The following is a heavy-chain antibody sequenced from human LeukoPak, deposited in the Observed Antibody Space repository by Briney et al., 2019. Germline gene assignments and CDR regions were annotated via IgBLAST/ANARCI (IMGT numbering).Heavy chain of an antibody. V-gene: IGHV3-30-3*01. J-gene: IGHJ3*02. D-gene: IGHD2-21*01. CDR1: GFTFSTYF. CDR2: IASDGSRT. Sequence: GGSLRLSCAASGFTFSTYFMHWVRQAPGKGLEWVADIASDGSRTFYVESVKGRFTISRDNSKNTLYLQMNSLRAEDTAVYFCARERQDTILHSGAFDIWGQGAMVTVSS. CDR3: ARERQDTILHSGAFDI.